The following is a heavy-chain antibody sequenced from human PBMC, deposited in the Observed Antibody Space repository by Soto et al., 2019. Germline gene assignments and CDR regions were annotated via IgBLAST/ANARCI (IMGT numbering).Heavy chain of an antibody. CDR3: ARDLEPVEGSGYYRRYYGMDV. J-gene: IGHJ6*02. Sequence: SDPLSHNCIFYGCSISSYYWSWIRQPAGTGLEWIRRIYTSGSTNYNPSLKSRVTMSVDTSKNQFSLKLRSVTAADTAVYYCARDLEPVEGSGYYRRYYGMDVWGQGTTVT. V-gene: IGHV4-4*07. CDR1: GCSISSYY. CDR2: IYTSGST. D-gene: IGHD3-22*01.